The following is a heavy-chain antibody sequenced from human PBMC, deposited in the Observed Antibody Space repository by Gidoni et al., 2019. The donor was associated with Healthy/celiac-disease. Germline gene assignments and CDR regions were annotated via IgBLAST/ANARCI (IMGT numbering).Heavy chain of an antibody. CDR2: ISWNSGSI. CDR3: AKDDY. J-gene: IGHJ4*02. Sequence: EVQLVESGGGLVPPGRSLRLSCAASGFTFDDYAMHWVRQAPGKGLEWVSGISWNSGSIGYADSVKGRFTISRDNAKNSLYLQMNSLRAEDTALYYCAKDDYWGQGTLVTVSS. CDR1: GFTFDDYA. V-gene: IGHV3-9*01.